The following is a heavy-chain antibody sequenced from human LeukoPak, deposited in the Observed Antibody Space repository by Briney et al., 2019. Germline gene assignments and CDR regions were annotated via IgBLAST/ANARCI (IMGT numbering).Heavy chain of an antibody. Sequence: PSQTLSLTCTVSGGSISSGGYYWSWLRQHPGKGLEWIGYIYYSGSTYYNPSLKSRVTISVDTSKNQFSLKLSSVTAADTAVYYCARDNKFDWDYYGSGSWSNWFDPWGQGTLVTVSS. CDR2: IYYSGST. CDR1: GGSISSGGYY. CDR3: ARDNKFDWDYYGSGSWSNWFDP. J-gene: IGHJ5*02. D-gene: IGHD3-10*01. V-gene: IGHV4-31*03.